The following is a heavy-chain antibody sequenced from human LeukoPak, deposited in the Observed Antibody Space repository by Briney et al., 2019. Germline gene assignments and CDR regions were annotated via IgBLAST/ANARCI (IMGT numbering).Heavy chain of an antibody. V-gene: IGHV4-34*01. Sequence: PSETLSLTCAVYGGSFSGYYWSWIRQPPGKGLEWIGEINHSGSTNYNPSLKSRVTISVDTSKNQFSLKLSSVTAADTAVYYCACGGYYYFDYWGQGTLVTVSS. CDR2: INHSGST. J-gene: IGHJ4*02. CDR3: ACGGYYYFDY. D-gene: IGHD3-22*01. CDR1: GGSFSGYY.